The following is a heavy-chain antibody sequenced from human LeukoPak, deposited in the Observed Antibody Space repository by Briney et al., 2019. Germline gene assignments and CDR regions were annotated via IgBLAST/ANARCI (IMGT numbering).Heavy chain of an antibody. CDR1: GFSVSTYE. D-gene: IGHD3-10*01. CDR3: ARGRPEFFGSGTYLND. J-gene: IGHJ4*02. V-gene: IGHV3-48*03. Sequence: PGGSLRLSCAASGFSVSTYEMNWVRQAPGKGLECVSNTSSSGTTISYADSVEGRFTISRDNAKNSLYLEMNSLRVEDTAVYYCARGRPEFFGSGTYLNDWGQGTLVTVSS. CDR2: TSSSGTTI.